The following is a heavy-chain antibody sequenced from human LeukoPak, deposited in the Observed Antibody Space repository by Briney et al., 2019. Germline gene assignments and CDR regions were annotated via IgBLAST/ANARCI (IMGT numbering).Heavy chain of an antibody. CDR1: GFTFGNAW. Sequence: PGGSLRLSCAASGFTFGNAWMSWVRQAPGKGLEWVGRIKSKTDGGTTDYAAPVKGRFTISRDDSKNTLYLQMNSLRAEDTAVYYCAKGSGSGWYGWFAPWGQGTLVTVSS. V-gene: IGHV3-15*01. D-gene: IGHD6-19*01. CDR2: IKSKTDGGTT. J-gene: IGHJ5*02. CDR3: AKGSGSGWYGWFAP.